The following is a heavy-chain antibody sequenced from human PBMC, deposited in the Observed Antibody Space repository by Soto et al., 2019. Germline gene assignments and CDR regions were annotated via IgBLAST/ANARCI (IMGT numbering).Heavy chain of an antibody. CDR2: IYNRENT. D-gene: IGHD2-2*02. Sequence: QVQLQESGPGLVKPSQTVSLTCSVSGGSIISGGSYWNRIRQRPGKALEWIGHIYNRENTYNNPSLKGLVFLSIDTTKNQFSLKLTSVTAADSAVYYGARDDHTGYYGFEGWGQGTMVTVS. CDR1: GGSIISGGSY. J-gene: IGHJ6*02. CDR3: ARDDHTGYYGFEG. V-gene: IGHV4-31*01.